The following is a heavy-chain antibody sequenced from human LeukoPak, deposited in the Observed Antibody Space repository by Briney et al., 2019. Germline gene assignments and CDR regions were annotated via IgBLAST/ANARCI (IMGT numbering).Heavy chain of an antibody. Sequence: GESLKISCKGSGYSFTSYWIGWVRQMPGKGLEWMGIIYPGDSDTRYSPSFQGQATISADKSISTAYLQWSSLKASDTAMYYCAGLTYYYDSSGPPEWYFDYWGQGTLVTVSS. D-gene: IGHD3-22*01. CDR2: IYPGDSDT. J-gene: IGHJ4*02. CDR1: GYSFTSYW. V-gene: IGHV5-51*01. CDR3: AGLTYYYDSSGPPEWYFDY.